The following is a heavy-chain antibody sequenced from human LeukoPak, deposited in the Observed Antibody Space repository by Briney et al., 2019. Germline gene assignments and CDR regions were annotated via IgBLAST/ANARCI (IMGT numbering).Heavy chain of an antibody. CDR1: GFTVSSNY. J-gene: IGHJ4*02. CDR3: ARAPDYYGSGSYYTNIEFDY. Sequence: PGGSLRLSCAASGFTVSSNYMGWVRQAPGKGLEWVSVIYSGGSTYYADSVKGRFTISRDNSKNTLYLQMNSLRAEDTAVYYCARAPDYYGSGSYYTNIEFDYWGQGTLVTVSS. CDR2: IYSGGST. D-gene: IGHD3-10*01. V-gene: IGHV3-53*01.